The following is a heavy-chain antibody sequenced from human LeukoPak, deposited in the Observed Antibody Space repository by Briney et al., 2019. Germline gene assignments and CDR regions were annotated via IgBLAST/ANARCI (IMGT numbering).Heavy chain of an antibody. CDR2: IFGGGST. CDR3: ATWPGGWYGEDS. Sequence: GGSLRLSCAASGFTFSIYDMNWVRQAPGKGLEWVSVIFGGGSTYYAESVKGRFTISRDTSKNTLHLQMNSLRAEDTAVYYCATWPGGWYGEDSWGQGTLVTVSS. J-gene: IGHJ4*02. V-gene: IGHV3-53*01. D-gene: IGHD6-19*01. CDR1: GFTFSIYD.